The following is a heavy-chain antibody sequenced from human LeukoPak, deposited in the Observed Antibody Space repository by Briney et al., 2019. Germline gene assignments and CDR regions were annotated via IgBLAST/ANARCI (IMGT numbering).Heavy chain of an antibody. J-gene: IGHJ3*02. Sequence: PGGSLRLSCAASGFTFSSYAMHWVRQAPGKGLEWVAVISYDGSNKYYADSVKGRFTISRDNSKNTLYLQMNSLRAEDTAVYYCARSRIYDFRSGPYRAGYAFDIWGQGTMVTVSS. CDR3: ARSRIYDFRSGPYRAGYAFDI. CDR1: GFTFSSYA. CDR2: ISYDGSNK. D-gene: IGHD3-3*01. V-gene: IGHV3-30-3*01.